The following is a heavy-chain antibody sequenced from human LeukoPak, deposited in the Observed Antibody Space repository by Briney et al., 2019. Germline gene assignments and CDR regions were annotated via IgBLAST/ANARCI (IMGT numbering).Heavy chain of an antibody. CDR3: ARQMYGSGSNWFDP. D-gene: IGHD3-10*01. J-gene: IGHJ5*02. CDR1: GYTFTSYG. Sequence: ASVRVSCKASGYTFTSYGISWVRQAPGQGLEWMGWISAYNGNTNYAQKLQGRVTMTTDTSTSTAYMELRSLRSDDTAIYYCARQMYGSGSNWFDPWGQGTLVTVSS. CDR2: ISAYNGNT. V-gene: IGHV1-18*01.